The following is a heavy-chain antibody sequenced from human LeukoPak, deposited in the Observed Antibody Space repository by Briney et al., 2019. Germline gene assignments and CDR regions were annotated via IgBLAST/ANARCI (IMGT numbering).Heavy chain of an antibody. D-gene: IGHD3-10*01. CDR2: ISGSGGST. CDR3: AKDVRGITMVRGVITPGY. CDR1: GFTFSSYA. V-gene: IGHV3-23*01. J-gene: IGHJ4*02. Sequence: GGSLRLSCAASGFTFSSYAMSWVRQAPGKGLEWVSAISGSGGSTYYADSAKGRFTISRDNSKNTLYLQMNSLRAEDTAVYYCAKDVRGITMVRGVITPGYWGQGALVTVSS.